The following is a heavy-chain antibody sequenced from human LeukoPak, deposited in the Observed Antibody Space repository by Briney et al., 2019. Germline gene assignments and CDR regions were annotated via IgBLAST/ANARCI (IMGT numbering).Heavy chain of an antibody. V-gene: IGHV3-53*01. CDR1: GLTGSHNY. CDR2: IYTGGDT. J-gene: IGHJ5*02. D-gene: IGHD4-17*01. Sequence: GGSLRLSCAATGLTGSHNYVSWVRQAPGKGLEWVSAIYTGGDTCYADSVKGRFTISRDTSKNTLYLQINSLRVEDTAVYYCIVFGDSNHWGQGTLVTVSS. CDR3: IVFGDSNH.